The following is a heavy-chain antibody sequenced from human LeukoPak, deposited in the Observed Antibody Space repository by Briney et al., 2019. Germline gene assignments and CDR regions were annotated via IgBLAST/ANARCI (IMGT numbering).Heavy chain of an antibody. CDR2: IYYSGNT. Sequence: SETLSLTCTVSGGSISSSSYYWGWIRQPPGKGLEWIGSIYYSGNTYYNPSLKSRVTISVDTSKNQFSLKLSSVTAADTAVYYCARVQESQIDYYFDYWGQGTLVTVSS. CDR3: ARVQESQIDYYFDY. D-gene: IGHD3-9*01. J-gene: IGHJ4*02. V-gene: IGHV4-39*07. CDR1: GGSISSSSYY.